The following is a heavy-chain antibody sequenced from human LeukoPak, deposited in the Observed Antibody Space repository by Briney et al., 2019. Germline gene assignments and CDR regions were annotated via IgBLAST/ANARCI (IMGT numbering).Heavy chain of an antibody. D-gene: IGHD3-10*01. V-gene: IGHV1-18*01. CDR2: ISAYNGDT. Sequence: GASVKVSCKASGYTFTSYGITWVRQAPGQGLEWMGWISAYNGDTNYAQKLQGRVTMTTDTSTSTAYMELRSLRSEDTAVYYCARGVRFGELPERAYNWFDPWGQGTLVTVSS. CDR1: GYTFTSYG. J-gene: IGHJ5*02. CDR3: ARGVRFGELPERAYNWFDP.